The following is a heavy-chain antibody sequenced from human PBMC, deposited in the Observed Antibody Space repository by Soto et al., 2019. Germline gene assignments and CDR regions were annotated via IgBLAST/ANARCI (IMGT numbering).Heavy chain of an antibody. D-gene: IGHD4-17*01. Sequence: SGPTLVNPTETLTLTCTVSGFSLTTGKMGVSWIRQPPGKALEWLAHIFSDNERSYSTSLQGRLTISKDTSGSQVVLSMTNVDPADTATYYCARMNVDSYQFYYAMDVWGQGTTVTVSS. J-gene: IGHJ6*02. CDR2: IFSDNER. V-gene: IGHV2-26*01. CDR1: GFSLTTGKMG. CDR3: ARMNVDSYQFYYAMDV.